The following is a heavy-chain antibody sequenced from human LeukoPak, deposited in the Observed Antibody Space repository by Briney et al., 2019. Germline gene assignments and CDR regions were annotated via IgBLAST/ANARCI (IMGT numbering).Heavy chain of an antibody. D-gene: IGHD2-2*01. CDR1: GGSISSGDYY. CDR3: ARALGRYCSSTSCYGYYFDY. J-gene: IGHJ4*02. Sequence: SSETLSLTCTVSGGSISSGDYYWSWIRQPPGKGLEWIGYIYYSGSTYYNPSLKSRVTISVDTSKNQFSLKLSSVTAADTAVYYCARALGRYCSSTSCYGYYFDYWGQGTLVTVSS. CDR2: IYYSGST. V-gene: IGHV4-30-4*01.